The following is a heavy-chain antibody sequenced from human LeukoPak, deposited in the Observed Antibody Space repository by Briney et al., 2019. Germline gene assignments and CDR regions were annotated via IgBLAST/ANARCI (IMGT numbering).Heavy chain of an antibody. CDR2: ISPNSGGT. Sequence: ASVKVSCKASGYTFIGYYMHWVRQAPGQGLEWMGWISPNSGGTKYAQKFQGRVTMTRDTSISAGYMELSRQGSDDTAVYFCARVSDIVVVPAPLGVNECDIWDQGTMVTVAS. D-gene: IGHD2-2*01. CDR1: GYTFIGYY. CDR3: ARVSDIVVVPAPLGVNECDI. V-gene: IGHV1-2*02. J-gene: IGHJ3*02.